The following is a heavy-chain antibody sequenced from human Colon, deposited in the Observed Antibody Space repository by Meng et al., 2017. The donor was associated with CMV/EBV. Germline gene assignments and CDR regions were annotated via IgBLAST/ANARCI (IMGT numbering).Heavy chain of an antibody. J-gene: IGHJ4*02. D-gene: IGHD4-17*01. Sequence: QLQLQASGPVLVKPSAPLSPTFTVSGCSSNRRTYNWGPIRQAPGKVLEMIGNIYYSGNTYYNPSLKSRVTISVDPSKNQFSLKLTSVTAADTAVYYCATDYGDYYFDRWGQGTLVTVSS. CDR1: GCSSNRRTYN. V-gene: IGHV4-39*07. CDR3: ATDYGDYYFDR. CDR2: IYYSGNT.